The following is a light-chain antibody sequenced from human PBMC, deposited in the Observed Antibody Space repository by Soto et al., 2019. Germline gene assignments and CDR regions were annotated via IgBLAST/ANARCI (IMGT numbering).Light chain of an antibody. V-gene: IGLV1-40*01. J-gene: IGLJ2*01. CDR3: QSYDSGLIGV. CDR1: SSDIGAVYD. CDR2: GNS. Sequence: QSVLTQPPSVSGAPGQRVTISCTGSSSDIGAVYDVHWYQQLPGTAPKLLIYGNSNRPSGVPDRFSGSKSGTSASLAITGLQSEDEADYYCQSYDSGLIGVFGGGTKLTVL.